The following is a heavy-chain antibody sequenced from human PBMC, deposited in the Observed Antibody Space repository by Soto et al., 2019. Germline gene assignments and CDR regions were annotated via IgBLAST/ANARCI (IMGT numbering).Heavy chain of an antibody. CDR2: ISYDGSNK. V-gene: IGHV3-30*18. J-gene: IGHJ6*02. CDR1: GFTFSSYG. CDR3: AKDRRYYCYGMDV. D-gene: IGHD6-6*01. Sequence: GGSLRLSCAASGFTFSSYGMHWVRQAPGKGLEWVAVISYDGSNKYYADSVKGRFTISRDNSKNTLYLQMNSLRAEDTAVYYCAKDRRYYCYGMDVWGQGTTVTVSS.